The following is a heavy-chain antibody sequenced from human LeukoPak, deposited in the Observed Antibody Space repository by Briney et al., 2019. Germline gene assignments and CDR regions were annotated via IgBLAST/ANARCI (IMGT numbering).Heavy chain of an antibody. CDR1: GGSISSSSYY. CDR2: IYYSGST. CDR3: ARGDRSLEWFPTFDY. D-gene: IGHD3-3*01. Sequence: SETLSLTCTVSGGSISSSSYYWGWIRQPPGKGLEWIGSIYYSGSTYYNPSLKSRVTISVDTSKNQFSLKLSSVTAADTAVYYCARGDRSLEWFPTFDYWGQGTLVTVSS. V-gene: IGHV4-39*01. J-gene: IGHJ4*02.